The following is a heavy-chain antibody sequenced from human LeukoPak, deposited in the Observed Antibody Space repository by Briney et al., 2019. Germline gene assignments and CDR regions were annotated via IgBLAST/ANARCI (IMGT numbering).Heavy chain of an antibody. CDR1: GGSISSTTTDS. Sequence: PSETLSLTCTVSGGSISSTTTDSWGWIRQPPGKGLEWIGAINYGGSTYYNPSLKSRVTISVDTSKNQFSLKLISVTAADTALYYCARHPQLDYWGQGTLVTVSS. CDR2: INYGGST. V-gene: IGHV4-39*01. CDR3: ARHPQLDY. J-gene: IGHJ4*02.